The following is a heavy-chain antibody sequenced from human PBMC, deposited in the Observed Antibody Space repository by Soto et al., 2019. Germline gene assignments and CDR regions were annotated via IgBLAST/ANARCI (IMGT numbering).Heavy chain of an antibody. V-gene: IGHV3-30-3*01. J-gene: IGHJ4*02. D-gene: IGHD5-12*01. CDR2: ISYDGSNK. CDR3: ARDSGYDEDFDY. Sequence: GGSLRLSCAASGFTFSSYAMHWVRQAPGKGLEWVAVISYDGSNKYYADSVKGRFTISRDNSKNTLYLQMNSLRAEDTAVYYCARDSGYDEDFDYWGQGTLVTVSS. CDR1: GFTFSSYA.